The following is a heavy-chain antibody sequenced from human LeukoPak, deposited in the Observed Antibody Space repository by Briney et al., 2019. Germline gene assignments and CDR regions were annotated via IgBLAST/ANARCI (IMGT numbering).Heavy chain of an antibody. D-gene: IGHD4-17*01. CDR1: GYPFDNFG. J-gene: IGHJ4*01. CDR3: ARDRVGGDLTGVSLY. CDR2: ISAYNGNT. Sequence: ASVKVSCKASGYPFDNFGLTWVRQAPGQGLEWMGWISAYNGNTHYAQKFRGRLALTTETSTSTAYLELRSLKSDDTAVYYCARDRVGGDLTGVSLYWGQGTLVTVSS. V-gene: IGHV1-18*01.